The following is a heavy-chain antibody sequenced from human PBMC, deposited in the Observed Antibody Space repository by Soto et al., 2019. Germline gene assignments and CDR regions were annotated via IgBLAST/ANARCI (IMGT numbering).Heavy chain of an antibody. V-gene: IGHV5-10-1*01. D-gene: IGHD2-2*01. CDR2: IDPSDSYT. CDR3: ARGSAYQLLCDWFDP. J-gene: IGHJ5*02. Sequence: GESLKISCKGSGYSFTSYWISWVRQMPGKGLEWMGRIDPSDSYTNYSPSFQGHVTISADKSISTAYLQWSSLKASDTAMYYCARGSAYQLLCDWFDPWGQGTLVTVSS. CDR1: GYSFTSYW.